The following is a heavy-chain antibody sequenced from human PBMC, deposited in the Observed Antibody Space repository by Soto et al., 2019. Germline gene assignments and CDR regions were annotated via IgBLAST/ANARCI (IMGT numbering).Heavy chain of an antibody. CDR2: ISAYNGNT. D-gene: IGHD2-15*01. V-gene: IGHV1-18*01. Sequence: GASVKVSCEPSGWNVTSYGMTRVRQAPGQGLEWMGWISAYNGNTNYAQKLQGRVTMTTDTSTSTAYMELRSLRSDDAAVYYCARDIVVVVAATLLDYWGQGTLVTVSS. CDR1: GWNVTSYG. CDR3: ARDIVVVVAATLLDY. J-gene: IGHJ4*02.